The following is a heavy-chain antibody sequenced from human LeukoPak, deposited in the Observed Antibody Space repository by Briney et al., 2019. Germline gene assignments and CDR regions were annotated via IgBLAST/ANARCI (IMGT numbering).Heavy chain of an antibody. Sequence: PGGSLRLSCAASGFALSSHWMTWVRQVPGRGPEWVANVNRDGSETYYLDSVKGRFTISKDNAKNSLYLQMNSLRAEDTVLYHCAGNNGMDVWGQGTTVIVSS. V-gene: IGHV3-7*03. CDR1: GFALSSHW. J-gene: IGHJ6*02. CDR2: VNRDGSET. CDR3: AGNNGMDV.